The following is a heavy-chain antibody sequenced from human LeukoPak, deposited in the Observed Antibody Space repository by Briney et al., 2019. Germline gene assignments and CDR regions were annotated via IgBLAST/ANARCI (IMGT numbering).Heavy chain of an antibody. Sequence: SETLSLTCAVYGGSFSGYYWSWIRQPPGKGLEWIGEINHSGSTNYNPSLKSRVTISVDTSKNQFSLKLSSVTAADTAVYYCARVPDDYGDYYDAFDIWGQGTMVTVSS. D-gene: IGHD4-17*01. CDR2: INHSGST. J-gene: IGHJ3*02. CDR1: GGSFSGYY. CDR3: ARVPDDYGDYYDAFDI. V-gene: IGHV4-34*01.